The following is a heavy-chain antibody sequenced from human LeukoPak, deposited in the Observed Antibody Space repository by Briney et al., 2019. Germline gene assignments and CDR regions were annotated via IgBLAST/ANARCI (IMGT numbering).Heavy chain of an antibody. V-gene: IGHV4-31*03. CDR1: GGSISSGGYY. D-gene: IGHD2-15*01. Sequence: SETLSLTCTVSGGSISSGGYYWNWIRQHPGKGLEWIGYIYYSGNTYYNPSLKSRVTISIDTSKNQFSLKPNSVTAADTAVYYCARGAYCSGGSCYWWYFQYWGQGTLVTVSS. CDR3: ARGAYCSGGSCYWWYFQY. J-gene: IGHJ1*01. CDR2: IYYSGNT.